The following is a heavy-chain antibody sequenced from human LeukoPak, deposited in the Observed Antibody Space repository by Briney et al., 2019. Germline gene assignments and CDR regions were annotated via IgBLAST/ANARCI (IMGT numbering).Heavy chain of an antibody. CDR3: ARDWVRSYYYDSSGYYYINWFDP. D-gene: IGHD3-22*01. V-gene: IGHV4-59*12. Sequence: PSETLSLTCTVSGGSFSTYYWSWIRQPPGKGLEWIGYIYYSGSTNYNPSLKSRVTMSVDTSKNQFSLKLSSVTAADTAVYYCARDWVRSYYYDSSGYYYINWFDPWGQGTLVTVSS. J-gene: IGHJ5*02. CDR2: IYYSGST. CDR1: GGSFSTYY.